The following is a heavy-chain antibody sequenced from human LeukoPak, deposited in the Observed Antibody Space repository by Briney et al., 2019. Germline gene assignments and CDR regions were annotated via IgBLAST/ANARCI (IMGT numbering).Heavy chain of an antibody. Sequence: PGGSLRLSCAASGFNFNSYWMHWVRQAPGKGLVWVSRINSDGNSPDYADSVKGRFTISRDNAKKTLFLQMNSLRAEDTAVYYCARDQTPFVWGQGTLVTVSS. V-gene: IGHV3-74*01. CDR3: ARDQTPFV. CDR2: INSDGNSP. J-gene: IGHJ4*02. CDR1: GFNFNSYW.